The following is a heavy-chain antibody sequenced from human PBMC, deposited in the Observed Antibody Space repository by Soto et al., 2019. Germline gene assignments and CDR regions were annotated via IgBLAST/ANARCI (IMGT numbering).Heavy chain of an antibody. CDR2: VNPILSMS. CDR1: GDTFSFYS. CDR3: ATSYGSGYRAFDY. V-gene: IGHV1-69*04. J-gene: IGHJ4*02. Sequence: QVQLVQSGAEVKRPGSSVKVSCKASGDTFSFYSINWVRQAPGLGLEWMGRVNPILSMSNYVQRFQGRVTMTAGKSTSTAYMELSGLRSEDTAMYYCATSYGSGYRAFDYWGQGALVTVSS. D-gene: IGHD3-10*01.